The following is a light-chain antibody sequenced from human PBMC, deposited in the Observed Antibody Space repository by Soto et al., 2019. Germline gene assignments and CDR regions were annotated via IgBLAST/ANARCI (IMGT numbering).Light chain of an antibody. Sequence: DIQVTQSPSSLSASVGDRVTITCRTSQNIASYLNWFQQKPGKAPKLLISGASKLQIGVPSRFSGSGSGTDLTLTINSLQPDDFATYYCQQCYTPPPTFGQGTRVEI. CDR2: GAS. CDR1: QNIASY. CDR3: QQCYTPPPT. J-gene: IGKJ1*01. V-gene: IGKV1-39*01.